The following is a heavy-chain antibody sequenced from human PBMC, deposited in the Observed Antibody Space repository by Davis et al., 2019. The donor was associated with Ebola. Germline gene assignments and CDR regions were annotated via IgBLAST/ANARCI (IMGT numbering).Heavy chain of an antibody. V-gene: IGHV3-21*01. CDR2: ISSSSSYI. D-gene: IGHD3-10*01. Sequence: GESLKISCAASGFTFSSYSMNWVRQAPGKGLEWVSSISSSSSYIYYADSVKGRFTISRDNAKNSLYLQMNSLRAEDTAVYYCARDRLVQGVTIRAYFDYWGQGTLVTVSS. CDR3: ARDRLVQGVTIRAYFDY. CDR1: GFTFSSYS. J-gene: IGHJ4*02.